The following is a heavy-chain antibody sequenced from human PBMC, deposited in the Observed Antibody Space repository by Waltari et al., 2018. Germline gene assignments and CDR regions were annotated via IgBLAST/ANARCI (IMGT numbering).Heavy chain of an antibody. CDR2: IVVGSGNT. CDR3: AAGSVLRYFDWLSTSGFDY. D-gene: IGHD3-9*01. CDR1: GFTFTSSA. V-gene: IGHV1-58*01. J-gene: IGHJ4*02. Sequence: QMQLVQSGPEVKKPGTSVKVSCKASGFTFTSSAVQWVRQARGQRLEWIGWIVVGSGNTNYAQKFQERVTITRDMATSTAYMELSSLRSEDTAVYYCAAGSVLRYFDWLSTSGFDYWGQGTLVTVSS.